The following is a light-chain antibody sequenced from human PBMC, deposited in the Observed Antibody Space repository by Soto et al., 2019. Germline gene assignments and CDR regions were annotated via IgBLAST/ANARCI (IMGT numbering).Light chain of an antibody. CDR1: GSDVGRYDY. CDR2: EVT. J-gene: IGLJ2*01. CDR3: SSYAGSNSVI. Sequence: QSALTQPPSASGSPGKSVTMSCSGTGSDVGRYDYVSWYQQHPGKAPKLIIYEVTKRPSGVPDRFSDSKSGNTASLTVSGLQDDDEADYYCSSYAGSNSVIFGGGTQLTVL. V-gene: IGLV2-8*01.